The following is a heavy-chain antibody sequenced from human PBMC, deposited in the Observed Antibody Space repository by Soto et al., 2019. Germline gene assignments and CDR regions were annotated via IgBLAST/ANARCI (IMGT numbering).Heavy chain of an antibody. J-gene: IGHJ5*02. V-gene: IGHV3-13*01. CDR1: GFTFSAFD. Sequence: EVQLVESGGGLVEPGGSLRLSCAASGFTFSAFDMHWVRQATGKGLEWVAAIGTLHDAYYPDSVKGRFTISRENAKNSLYLQINSLRAGDTAVYSCARQASYWHGGGGWFDPWGQGTLVTVSS. D-gene: IGHD2-8*02. CDR3: ARQASYWHGGGGWFDP. CDR2: IGTLHDA.